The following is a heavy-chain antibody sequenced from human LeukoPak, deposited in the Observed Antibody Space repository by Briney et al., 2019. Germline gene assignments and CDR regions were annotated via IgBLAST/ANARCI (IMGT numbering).Heavy chain of an antibody. V-gene: IGHV4-59*01. CDR2: IYYSGST. CDR3: ARTGYYDFWSGYQDN. Sequence: PSETLSLTCTVSGGFISSYYWSWIRQPPGKGLEWIGYIYYSGSTNYNPSLKMRVTISVDTSKNQFSLKLSSVTAADTAVYYCARTGYYDFWSGYQDNWGQGTLVTVSS. J-gene: IGHJ4*02. D-gene: IGHD3-3*01. CDR1: GGFISSYY.